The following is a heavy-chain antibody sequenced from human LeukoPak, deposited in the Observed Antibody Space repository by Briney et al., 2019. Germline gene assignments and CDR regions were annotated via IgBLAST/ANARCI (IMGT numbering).Heavy chain of an antibody. D-gene: IGHD3-22*01. CDR1: GGSISSGGYY. J-gene: IGHJ3*02. CDR2: IYYSGST. V-gene: IGHV4-31*03. CDR3: ARHRRNYYDSRGAFDI. Sequence: PSETLSLTCTVSGGSISSGGYYWSWIRQHPGKGLEWIGYIYYSGSTYYNPSLKSRVTISVDTSKNQFSLKLSSVTAADTAVYYCARHRRNYYDSRGAFDIWGQGTMVTVSS.